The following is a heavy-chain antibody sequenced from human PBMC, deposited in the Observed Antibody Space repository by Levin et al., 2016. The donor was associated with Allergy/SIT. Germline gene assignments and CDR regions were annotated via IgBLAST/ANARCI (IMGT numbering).Heavy chain of an antibody. Sequence: GSLRLSCAVSRDSIIGSNWWSWVRQFPGKGLEWIGEISYSGTTNYNPSLKSRVTITLDKSKNEFSLSLSSVTAADTAVYYCARGTRRTSDFDYWGQGTLVTVSS. V-gene: IGHV4-4*02. CDR3: ARGTRRTSDFDY. J-gene: IGHJ4*02. CDR2: ISYSGTT. D-gene: IGHD2-2*01. CDR1: RDSIIGSNW.